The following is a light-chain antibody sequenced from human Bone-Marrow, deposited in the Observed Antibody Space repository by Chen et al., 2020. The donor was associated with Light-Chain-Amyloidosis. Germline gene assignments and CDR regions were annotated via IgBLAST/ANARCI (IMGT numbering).Light chain of an antibody. J-gene: IGLJ3*02. Sequence: SYVLTQPSSMSVAPVQTATIACGGNNMGSTSVYCYLQTPGQAPLLVVYDDSDRHSGIPVRLSGSKSGKTATLISSRVEAGDEADYYCQVWDGSSDRPVFGGGTKLTVL. CDR2: DDS. CDR1: NMGSTS. V-gene: IGLV3-21*02. CDR3: QVWDGSSDRPV.